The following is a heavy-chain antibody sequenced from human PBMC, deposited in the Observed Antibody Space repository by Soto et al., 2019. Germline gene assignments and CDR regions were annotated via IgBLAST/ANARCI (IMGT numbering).Heavy chain of an antibody. CDR1: SGPDRSHN. CDR3: VRQGIDYLHGLVDV. V-gene: IGHV4-59*08. Sequence: QVQLQQSGPRLVKPSETLSLTCTVSSGPDRSHNWGWIRQPPGRGLAWIGYVYYTGDTAYNPSLRSRVSISEDTSSNDISLTLSSVTAADTAVYYCVRQGIDYLHGLVDVWGQGTTVSVSS. J-gene: IGHJ6*02. D-gene: IGHD4-17*01. CDR2: VYYTGDT.